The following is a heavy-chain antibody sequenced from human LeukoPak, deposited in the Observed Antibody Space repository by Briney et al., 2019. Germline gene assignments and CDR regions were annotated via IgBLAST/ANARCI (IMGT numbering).Heavy chain of an antibody. CDR2: IYYSGST. Sequence: SETLSLTCTVSGGSISSGGYYWSWIRQPPGKGLEWIGYIYYSGSTNYNPSLKSRVTISVDTSKNQFSLKLSSVTAADTAVYYCARWSSGSRPYDAFDIWGQGTMVTVSS. J-gene: IGHJ3*02. V-gene: IGHV4-61*08. CDR1: GGSISSGGYY. CDR3: ARWSSGSRPYDAFDI. D-gene: IGHD3-22*01.